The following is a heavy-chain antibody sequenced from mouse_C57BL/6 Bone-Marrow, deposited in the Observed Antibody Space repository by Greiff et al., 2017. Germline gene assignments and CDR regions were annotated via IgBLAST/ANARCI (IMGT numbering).Heavy chain of an antibody. CDR3: TRGRGITAFYYYAMDY. V-gene: IGHV5-9-1*02. J-gene: IGHJ4*01. Sequence: EVKVVESGEGLVKPGGSLKLSSAASGFTFSSYAMSWVRQTPEKRLGWVAYISSGGDYIYYADTVKGRFTISRDNARNTLYLQMSRLKAEDTAMYYCTRGRGITAFYYYAMDYWGQGTPVTVSA. CDR1: GFTFSSYA. D-gene: IGHD2-4*01. CDR2: ISSGGDYI.